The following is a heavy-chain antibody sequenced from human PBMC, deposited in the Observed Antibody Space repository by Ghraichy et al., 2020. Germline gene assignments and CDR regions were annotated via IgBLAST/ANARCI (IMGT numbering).Heavy chain of an antibody. V-gene: IGHV3-23*01. CDR1: GFTFSDYA. D-gene: IGHD3-16*01. J-gene: IGHJ4*02. Sequence: GGSLRLSCAASGFTFSDYAMSWVRQAPGKGLEWVSGISGSGGSTYHADSVKGRFTISRDNSKNMLYLQMNSLRGEDTAVYYCAKAPKTRLGPDYFDYWGQGTLVIVSS. CDR3: AKAPKTRLGPDYFDY. CDR2: ISGSGGST.